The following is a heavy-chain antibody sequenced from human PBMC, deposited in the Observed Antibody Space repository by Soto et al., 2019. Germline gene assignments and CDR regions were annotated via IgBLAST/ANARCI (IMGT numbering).Heavy chain of an antibody. D-gene: IGHD5-12*01. CDR3: VRVVAIPGYPDH. V-gene: IGHV1-69*13. CDR2: IVPIVGTT. Sequence: SVKVSCKASGYTFTSYGISWVRQAPGQGLEWMGGIVPIVGTTTYAQKFQGRVTITADEATSTAYMQLSRLRSDDTAVYYCVRVVAIPGYPDHWGQGTLVTVSS. CDR1: GYTFTSYG. J-gene: IGHJ4*02.